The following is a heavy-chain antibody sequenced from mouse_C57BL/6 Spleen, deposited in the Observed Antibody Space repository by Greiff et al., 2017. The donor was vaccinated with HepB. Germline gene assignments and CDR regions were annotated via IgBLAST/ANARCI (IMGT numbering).Heavy chain of an antibody. Sequence: VQGVESGPGLVAPSQSLSITCTVSGFSLTSYGVSWVRQPPGKGLEWLGVIWGDGSTNYHSALISRLSISKDNSKSQVFLKLNSLQTDDTATYYCAKVDSSGYPAWFAYWGQGTLVTVSA. CDR3: AKVDSSGYPAWFAY. V-gene: IGHV2-3*01. CDR2: IWGDGST. D-gene: IGHD3-2*02. J-gene: IGHJ3*01. CDR1: GFSLTSYG.